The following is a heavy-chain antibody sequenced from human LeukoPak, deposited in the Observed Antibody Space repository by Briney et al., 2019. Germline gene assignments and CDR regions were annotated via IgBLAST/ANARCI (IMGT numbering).Heavy chain of an antibody. CDR2: INHSGST. CDR1: GGSFSGYY. J-gene: IGHJ6*03. V-gene: IGHV4-34*01. CDR3: ARVRDDYYYYMDV. Sequence: SETLSLTCAVYGGSFSGYYWSWIRQPPGKGLEWIGEINHSGSTIYNPSLKSRVTISVDTSKNQFSLKLSSVTAADTAVYYCARVRDDYYYYMDVWGKGTTVTISS. D-gene: IGHD4-17*01.